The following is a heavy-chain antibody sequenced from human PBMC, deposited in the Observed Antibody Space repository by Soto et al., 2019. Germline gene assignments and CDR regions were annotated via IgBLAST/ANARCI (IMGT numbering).Heavy chain of an antibody. Sequence: QITLKESGPTLVKPTQTLTLTCNLSGFSLSTSGVGVGWFRQPPGKALEWLALLYWGDDKRYRPSLKNRLTVTKDTSENHVVLTMTNLDPVDTATYFCAYSPQVTVHTYYFESWAQGTQVTVSS. D-gene: IGHD3-9*01. V-gene: IGHV2-5*02. CDR3: AYSPQVTVHTYYFES. J-gene: IGHJ4*02. CDR1: GFSLSTSGVG. CDR2: LYWGDDK.